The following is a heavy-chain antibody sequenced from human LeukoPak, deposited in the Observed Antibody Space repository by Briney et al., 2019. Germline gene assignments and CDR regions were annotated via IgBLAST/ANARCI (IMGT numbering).Heavy chain of an antibody. CDR1: GFTFSSYA. V-gene: IGHV3-23*01. CDR2: MSYSGSST. CDR3: AKDRSSSFSGFLEY. J-gene: IGHJ4*02. D-gene: IGHD6-6*01. Sequence: PGGSLRLSCAASGFTFSSYAMNWVRQAPGKGLEWVSAMSYSGSSTYYADSVKGRFTISRDNSKNTLYLKMNSLRAEDTAVYYCAKDRSSSFSGFLEYWGQGTLVTVSS.